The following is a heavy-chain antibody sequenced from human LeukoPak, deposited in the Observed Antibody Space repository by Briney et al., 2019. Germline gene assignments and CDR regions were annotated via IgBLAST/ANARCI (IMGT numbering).Heavy chain of an antibody. CDR1: GFTFSSYA. CDR2: ISSNGNST. Sequence: GGSLRPSCAASGFTFSSYAMHWVRQAPGKGLEYVSAISSNGNSTYYANSVKGRFTISRDNSKSTLYLQMGSLRAEDMAVYYCARDLDSSGLGWGQGTLVTVPS. V-gene: IGHV3-64*01. D-gene: IGHD3-22*01. J-gene: IGHJ4*02. CDR3: ARDLDSSGLG.